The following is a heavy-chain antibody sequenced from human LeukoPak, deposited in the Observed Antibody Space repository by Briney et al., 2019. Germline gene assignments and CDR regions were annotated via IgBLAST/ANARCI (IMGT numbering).Heavy chain of an antibody. CDR2: IYHSGST. CDR1: GGSISGGGYY. CDR3: ARLPMATGTTIEGTFDY. Sequence: SETLSLTCSVSGGSISGGGYYWSWIRQPPGKGLEGIGYIYHSGSTYYNPSLKSRVTISVDRSKNQFSLNLSSVTAADTAVYYCARLPMATGTTIEGTFDYWGQGTLVTVSS. D-gene: IGHD1-7*01. J-gene: IGHJ4*02. V-gene: IGHV4-30-2*01.